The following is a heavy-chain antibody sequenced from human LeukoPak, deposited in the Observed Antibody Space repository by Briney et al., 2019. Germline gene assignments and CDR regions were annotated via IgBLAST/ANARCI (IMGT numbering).Heavy chain of an antibody. CDR1: GGSISSYY. CDR2: IYYSGST. V-gene: IGHV4-59*01. CDR3: ASGGYSYGYAMQGGWLDP. J-gene: IGHJ5*02. D-gene: IGHD5-18*01. Sequence: SATLPLTCTVPGGSISSYYWSWIRQPPGKGLEWIGYIYYSGSTNYNPSLKSRVTISVDTSKSQFSLKLTSVTAADTAVYYCASGGYSYGYAMQGGWLDPWGQGTLVTVSS.